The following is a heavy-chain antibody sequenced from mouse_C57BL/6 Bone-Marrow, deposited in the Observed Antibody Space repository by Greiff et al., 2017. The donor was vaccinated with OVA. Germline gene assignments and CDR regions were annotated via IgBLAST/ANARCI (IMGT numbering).Heavy chain of an antibody. Sequence: EVQLQQSGAELVRPGASVKLSCTASGFNIKDDYMHWVKQRPEQGLEWIGWIDPENGDTEYASKFQGKATITADTSSNTAYLQLSSLTSEDTAVYYCTTYGYDVPWFAYWGQGTLVTVSA. CDR3: TTYGYDVPWFAY. V-gene: IGHV14-4*01. J-gene: IGHJ3*01. CDR1: GFNIKDDY. D-gene: IGHD2-2*01. CDR2: IDPENGDT.